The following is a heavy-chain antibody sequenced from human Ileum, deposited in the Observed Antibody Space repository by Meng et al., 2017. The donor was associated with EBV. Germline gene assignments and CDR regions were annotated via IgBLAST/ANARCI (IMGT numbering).Heavy chain of an antibody. Sequence: QVKLLTVGAEVKKPGASVKLSCKASGYTFSNSAIHWVRQAPGQRPEWMGWINADNGNTKYSKKFQGRVTITRNTPASTVYMDVRSLRSEDTAVYFCARVERGVKFDKWGQGTLVTVSS. CDR3: ARVERGVKFDK. V-gene: IGHV1-3*01. D-gene: IGHD2-21*01. CDR2: INADNGNT. CDR1: GYTFSNSA. J-gene: IGHJ4*01.